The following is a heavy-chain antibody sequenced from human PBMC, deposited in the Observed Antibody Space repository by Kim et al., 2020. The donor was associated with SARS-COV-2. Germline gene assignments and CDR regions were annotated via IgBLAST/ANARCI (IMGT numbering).Heavy chain of an antibody. V-gene: IGHV3-74*01. CDR3: ARGSSGSYPRAFDI. CDR2: INSDGSST. D-gene: IGHD1-26*01. Sequence: GGSLRLSCAASGFTFSSYWMHWVRQAPGKGLLWVSRINSDGSSTTYADSVKGRFIISRDNAKNTLYLQMHSLRAEDTAVYYCARGSSGSYPRAFDIWGQGTMVTVSS. CDR1: GFTFSSYW. J-gene: IGHJ3*02.